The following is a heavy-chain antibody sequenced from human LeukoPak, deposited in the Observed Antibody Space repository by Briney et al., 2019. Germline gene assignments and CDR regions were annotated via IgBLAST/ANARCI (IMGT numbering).Heavy chain of an antibody. CDR1: GFTVSDNS. CDR3: ARLAAAGTELDY. V-gene: IGHV3-53*01. Sequence: PGGSLRLSCTVSGFTVSDNSMSWVRQAPGKGLEWVSFIYYDDRTHYSDSVKGRFTISRDNAKNSLYLQMNSLRAEDTAVYYCARLAAAGTELDYWGQGTLVTVSS. J-gene: IGHJ4*02. D-gene: IGHD6-13*01. CDR2: IYYDDRT.